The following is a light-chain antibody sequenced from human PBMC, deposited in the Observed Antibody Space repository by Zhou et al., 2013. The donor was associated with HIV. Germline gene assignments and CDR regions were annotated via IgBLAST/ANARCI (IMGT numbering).Light chain of an antibody. CDR1: QTFSSTY. Sequence: EIVLTQSPDTLSLSPGESATLSCRASQTFSSTYLAWYQHKPGQAPRLLIYGTSNRATGIPDRFTGSGSETDFTLTISRLEPEDFAVYYCQQYGGSPRGTFGQGTQGGNQT. V-gene: IGKV3-20*01. CDR2: GTS. CDR3: QQYGGSPRGT. J-gene: IGKJ1*01.